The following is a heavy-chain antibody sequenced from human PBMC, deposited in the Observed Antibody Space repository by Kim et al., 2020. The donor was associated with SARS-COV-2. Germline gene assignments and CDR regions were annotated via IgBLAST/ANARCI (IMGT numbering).Heavy chain of an antibody. CDR3: ARRRGIIAAAGATDRPYYYYYYGMDV. CDR1: GGSFSGYY. Sequence: SETLSLTCAVYGGSFSGYYWSWIRQPPGKGLEWIGEINHSGSTNYNPSLKSRVTISVDTSKNQFSLKLSSVTAADTAVYYCARRRGIIAAAGATDRPYYYYYYGMDVWGQGTTVTVSS. CDR2: INHSGST. V-gene: IGHV4-34*01. D-gene: IGHD6-13*01. J-gene: IGHJ6*02.